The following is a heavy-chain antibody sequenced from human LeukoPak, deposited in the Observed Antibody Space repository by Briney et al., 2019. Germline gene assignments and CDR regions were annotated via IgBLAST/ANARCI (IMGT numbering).Heavy chain of an antibody. CDR3: ARDDWGFDP. CDR1: GFVFSTYA. Sequence: GGSLRLSCAASGFVFSTYAMSWVRQAPGKGLEWVAFISYDGSNKYYAESMKGRFTISRDNSKNTLYLQMNSLRAEDTAVYYCARDDWGFDPWGQGTLVTVSS. CDR2: ISYDGSNK. V-gene: IGHV3-30-3*01. D-gene: IGHD2-21*01. J-gene: IGHJ5*02.